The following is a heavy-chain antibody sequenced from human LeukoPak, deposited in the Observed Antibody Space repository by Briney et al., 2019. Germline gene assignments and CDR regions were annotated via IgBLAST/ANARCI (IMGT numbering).Heavy chain of an antibody. V-gene: IGHV4-59*01. J-gene: IGHJ4*02. Sequence: KPSETLSLTCTVSGVSISSYYWSWIRQPPGKGLEWIGYIYYRGSTNYNPSLKSRLTMSVDTSKNQFSLKLCSVTAADTAVYYCARDYGGKFDYWGQGTLVTVSS. CDR2: IYYRGST. CDR3: ARDYGGKFDY. CDR1: GVSISSYY. D-gene: IGHD4-23*01.